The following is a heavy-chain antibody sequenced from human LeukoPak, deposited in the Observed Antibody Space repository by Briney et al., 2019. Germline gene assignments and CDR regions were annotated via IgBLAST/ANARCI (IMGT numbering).Heavy chain of an antibody. D-gene: IGHD3-10*01. V-gene: IGHV3-30*04. Sequence: GGSLRLSCAASGFTFSSYAMHWVRQAPGKGLEWVAVISYDGSNKYYADSVKGRFTISRDNSKNTLYLQMNSLRAEDTAVYYCAKDLFEKVRGDPPVYWGQGTLVTVSS. CDR3: AKDLFEKVRGDPPVY. J-gene: IGHJ4*02. CDR2: ISYDGSNK. CDR1: GFTFSSYA.